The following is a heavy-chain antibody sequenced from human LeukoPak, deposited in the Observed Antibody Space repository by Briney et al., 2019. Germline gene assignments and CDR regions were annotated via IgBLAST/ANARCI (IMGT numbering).Heavy chain of an antibody. D-gene: IGHD2-2*02. CDR2: IIPIFDSA. Sequence: SVKVSCKDSGDTFNSYEITWVRQAPGQGLEWVGGIIPIFDSAKYAQKFQDRVTITADESSNTAYMELSSLTSEDTAIYYCARGVPATIRGGSNYFDFWGQGTLVTVSS. CDR3: ARGVPATIRGGSNYFDF. V-gene: IGHV1-69*13. J-gene: IGHJ4*02. CDR1: GDTFNSYE.